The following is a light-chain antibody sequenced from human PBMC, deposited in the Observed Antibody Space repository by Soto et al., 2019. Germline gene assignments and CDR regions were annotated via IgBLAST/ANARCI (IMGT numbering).Light chain of an antibody. CDR1: QSVSSN. J-gene: IGKJ3*01. CDR3: QQYNNWPPFT. Sequence: EIVLTQSPGTLSLSPGERATLSCRASQSVSSNLAWYQQKPGQAPRLVIYGASTRATGIPARFSGSVSGTEFALTISSLQSEDFAVYYCQQYNNWPPFTFGPGTKVDI. CDR2: GAS. V-gene: IGKV3-15*01.